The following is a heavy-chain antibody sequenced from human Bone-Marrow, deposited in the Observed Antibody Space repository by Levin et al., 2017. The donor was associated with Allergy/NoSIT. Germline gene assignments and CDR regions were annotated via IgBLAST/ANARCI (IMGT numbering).Heavy chain of an antibody. D-gene: IGHD1-1*01. CDR2: IYTSGST. CDR1: GGSISSYY. J-gene: IGHJ5*02. Sequence: SETLSLTCTVSGGSISSYYWSWIRQPAGKGLEWIGSIYTSGSTNYNPSLNSRIIMSVDTSKNQFSLKLSSVTAADTAVYYCAKDSGKTLGNWFDPWGQGTLVTVSS. CDR3: AKDSGKTLGNWFDP. V-gene: IGHV4-4*07.